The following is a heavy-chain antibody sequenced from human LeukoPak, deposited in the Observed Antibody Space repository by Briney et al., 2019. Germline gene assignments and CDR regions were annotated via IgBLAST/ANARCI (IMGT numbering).Heavy chain of an antibody. D-gene: IGHD2/OR15-2a*01. CDR3: ARTRGSHISMAYLDY. Sequence: GASVKVSCKASGYTFSDNFMHWVRQPPGQGLEWMGWINPKNGDTNYAQKFQGRVTMTRDTSISTAYMELSSLRSDDTAVYYCARTRGSHISMAYLDYWGQGTLVTVSS. J-gene: IGHJ4*02. CDR1: GYTFSDNF. V-gene: IGHV1-2*02. CDR2: INPKNGDT.